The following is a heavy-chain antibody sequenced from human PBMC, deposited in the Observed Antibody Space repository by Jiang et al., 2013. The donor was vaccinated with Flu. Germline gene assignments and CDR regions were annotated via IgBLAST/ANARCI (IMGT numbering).Heavy chain of an antibody. CDR1: GGSVTGNY. D-gene: IGHD2-21*01. V-gene: IGHV4-59*08. Sequence: GPGLVKPSETLSLTCIVSGGSVTGNYWSWIRQSPGKGLEWIGYIYYTGSTNYNPSLESRVTMSIDTSKNQFSLKLNSVTAADTAVYYCAKVYIVGGGXYFKHWGQGTLVTVSS. J-gene: IGHJ1*01. CDR3: AKVYIVGGGXYFKH. CDR2: IYYTGST.